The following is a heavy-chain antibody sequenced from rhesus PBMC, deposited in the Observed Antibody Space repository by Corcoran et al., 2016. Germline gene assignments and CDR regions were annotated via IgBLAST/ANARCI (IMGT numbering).Heavy chain of an antibody. CDR1: GASIRDNY. CDR3: AREMRLTGALVCDY. CDR2: INGKSGSP. Sequence: QVQLQESGPGLVQASETLSLTCSVSGASIRDNYWGWIRQPPGKVLEWIGEINGKSGSPNYNPSLKHRVTISKDTSKNQFSLKLSSVTAADTAVYYCAREMRLTGALVCDYWGQGVLVTVSS. V-gene: IGHV4-80*01. J-gene: IGHJ4*01. D-gene: IGHD7-45*01.